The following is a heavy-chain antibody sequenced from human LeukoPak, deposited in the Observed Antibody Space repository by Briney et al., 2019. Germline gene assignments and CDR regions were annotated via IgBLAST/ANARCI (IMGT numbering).Heavy chain of an antibody. CDR3: ARENGAKRYWFDP. D-gene: IGHD4-17*01. CDR2: IIPILGTT. V-gene: IGHV1-69*11. J-gene: IGHJ5*02. CDR1: GGTFSSYA. Sequence: GASVKVSCKASGGTFSSYAISWVRQAPGQGLEWMGRIIPILGTTNYAQQFQGRVTMTTDESTSTAFMELSSLRSEDTAVYYCARENGAKRYWFDPWGQGTLVTVSS.